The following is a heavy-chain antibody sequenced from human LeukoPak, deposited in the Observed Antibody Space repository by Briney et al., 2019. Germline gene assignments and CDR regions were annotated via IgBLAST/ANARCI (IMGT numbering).Heavy chain of an antibody. V-gene: IGHV3-7*01. Sequence: GGSLRLSCAASGFTFSSYWMSWVRQAPGKGLEWVANIKQDGNEKYYVDSVKGRFTISRDNAKNSLYLQMNSLRAEDTAVYYCARGPDDGGCSGYDFYYWGQGTLVTVSS. CDR3: ARGPDDGGCSGYDFYY. D-gene: IGHD5-12*01. J-gene: IGHJ4*02. CDR1: GFTFSSYW. CDR2: IKQDGNEK.